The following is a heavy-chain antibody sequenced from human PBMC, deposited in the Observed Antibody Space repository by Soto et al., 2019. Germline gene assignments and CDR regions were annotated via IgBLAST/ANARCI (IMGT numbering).Heavy chain of an antibody. CDR2: IIPIFGTA. D-gene: IGHD3-3*02. J-gene: IGHJ4*02. CDR1: GGTFSSYA. CDR3: ARVLGKRRPFDY. V-gene: IGHV1-69*13. Sequence: ASVKVSCKASGGTFSSYAISWVRQAPGQGLEWMGGIIPIFGTANYAQKFQGRVTITADESTSTAYMELSSLRSEDTAVYYCARVLGKRRPFDYWGQGTLVTVSS.